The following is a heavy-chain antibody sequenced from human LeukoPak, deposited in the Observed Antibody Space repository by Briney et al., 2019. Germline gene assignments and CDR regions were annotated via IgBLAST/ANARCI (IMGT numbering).Heavy chain of an antibody. J-gene: IGHJ4*02. CDR1: GFTFSSYS. D-gene: IGHD1-26*01. CDR3: ARVVSGSYPLFDY. CDR2: ISSSSYI. Sequence: GGSLRLSCAASGFTFSSYSMNWVRQAPGKGLEWVSSISSSSYIYYADSVKGRFTISRDNAKNSLYLQMNSLRAEDTAVYYCARVVSGSYPLFDYWGQGTLVTVSS. V-gene: IGHV3-21*01.